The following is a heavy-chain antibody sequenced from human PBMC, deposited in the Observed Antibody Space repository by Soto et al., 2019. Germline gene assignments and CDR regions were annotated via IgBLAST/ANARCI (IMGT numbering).Heavy chain of an antibody. V-gene: IGHV1-3*01. D-gene: IGHD3-16*02. J-gene: IGHJ3*02. Sequence: QVQLVQSGAEVKKPGASVKVSCKASGYTFTSYAMHWVRQAPGQRLEWMGWINAGNGNTKYSQKFQGRVTITRDTSASTAYMELSSLRSEDTAVYYCARESVSLWGVIVIPSATFDIWGQGTMVTVSS. CDR3: ARESVSLWGVIVIPSATFDI. CDR1: GYTFTSYA. CDR2: INAGNGNT.